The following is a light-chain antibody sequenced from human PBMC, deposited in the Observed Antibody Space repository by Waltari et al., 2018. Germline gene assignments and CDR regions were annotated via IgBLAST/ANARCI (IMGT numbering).Light chain of an antibody. Sequence: QSVLTPPPSVSAAPGQRVTIPCPGASSNIGNNDVPWYQQFPGTAPKLLITDNNKRPFGIPDRFSGSKSGTSATLGITGLQTGDEADYYCATWDSRLSVVVFGGGTKVTVL. CDR3: ATWDSRLSVVV. CDR2: DNN. CDR1: SSNIGNND. V-gene: IGLV1-51*01. J-gene: IGLJ3*02.